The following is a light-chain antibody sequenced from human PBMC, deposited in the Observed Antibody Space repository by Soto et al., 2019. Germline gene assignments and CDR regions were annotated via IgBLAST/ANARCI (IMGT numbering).Light chain of an antibody. Sequence: QSVLTQPPSASGSPGQSITISCTGTSSDVGGYDYVSWYQQHPGKAPKLMLYEVNKRPSGVPDRFSGSKSGNTASLTISGLQAADEADYFCSSFTSSMTNVFGSGTKVTVL. V-gene: IGLV2-8*01. CDR3: SSFTSSMTNV. CDR1: SSDVGGYDY. J-gene: IGLJ1*01. CDR2: EVN.